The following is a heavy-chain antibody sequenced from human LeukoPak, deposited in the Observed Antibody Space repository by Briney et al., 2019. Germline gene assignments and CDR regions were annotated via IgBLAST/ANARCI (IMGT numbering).Heavy chain of an antibody. CDR2: ISSSGDST. J-gene: IGHJ6*02. CDR1: GFTFSSYA. V-gene: IGHV3-23*01. CDR3: ARDHGGVYRYKERYYGMDV. D-gene: IGHD1-14*01. Sequence: GGSLRLSCAASGFTFSSYAMSWVRQAPGKGLEWVSSISSSGDSTYYADSVKGRFTISRDNSKNTLYLQMNSLRAEDTAVYYCARDHGGVYRYKERYYGMDVWGQGTTVTVSS.